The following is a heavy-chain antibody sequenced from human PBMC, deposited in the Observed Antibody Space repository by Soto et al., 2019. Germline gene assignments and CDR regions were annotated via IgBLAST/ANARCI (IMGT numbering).Heavy chain of an antibody. D-gene: IGHD3-3*01. CDR1: GFTFSSYA. J-gene: IGHJ5*02. CDR2: ISGSGGST. CDR3: ASVTIFGVAATGWFDP. V-gene: IGHV3-23*01. Sequence: EVQLLESGGGLVQPGGSLRLSCAGSGFTFSSYAMSWVRQAPGKGLEWVSAISGSGGSTYYADSVKGRFTISRDNSKNTLYLQMNSLRAEDTAVYSCASVTIFGVAATGWFDPWGQGTLVTVSS.